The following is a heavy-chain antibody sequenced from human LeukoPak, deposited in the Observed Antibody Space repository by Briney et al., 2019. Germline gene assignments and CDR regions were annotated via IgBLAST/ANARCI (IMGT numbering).Heavy chain of an antibody. Sequence: SETLSLTCAVYGGSFSGYYWSWIRQPPGKGLEWIGEINHSGSINYNPSLKSRVTISVDTSKNQFSLKLSSVTAADTAVYYCARGRGYSYGFRYWGQGTLVTVSS. V-gene: IGHV4-34*01. CDR3: ARGRGYSYGFRY. CDR1: GGSFSGYY. J-gene: IGHJ4*02. D-gene: IGHD5-18*01. CDR2: INHSGSI.